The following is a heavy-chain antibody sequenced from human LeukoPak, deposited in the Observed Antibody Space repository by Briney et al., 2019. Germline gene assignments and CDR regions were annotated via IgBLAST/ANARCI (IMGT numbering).Heavy chain of an antibody. V-gene: IGHV3-21*01. Sequence: PGGSLRLSCAASGFTFSRYAMRWVPQAPGKGVEWVSSLSSSSGLIYYGHSVKGRFTVSRDNAKRSLYLQMNSLRADDTAVYYCAREFDGSASGAGYWGQGTLVTVSS. CDR1: GFTFSRYA. CDR3: AREFDGSASGAGY. CDR2: LSSSSGLI. D-gene: IGHD1-26*01. J-gene: IGHJ4*02.